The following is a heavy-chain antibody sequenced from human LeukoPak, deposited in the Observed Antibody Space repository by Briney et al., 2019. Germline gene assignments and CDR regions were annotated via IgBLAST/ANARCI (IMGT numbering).Heavy chain of an antibody. CDR1: GYTLTELS. D-gene: IGHD1-26*01. CDR3: ATGLVGATRIDY. CDR2: FDPEDGET. J-gene: IGHJ4*02. V-gene: IGHV1-24*01. Sequence: WASVKVSCKASGYTLTELSMHWVRQAPGKGLEWMGGFDPEDGETIYAQKFQGRVTMTEDTSTDTAYMELSSLRSEDTAVYYCATGLVGATRIDYWGQGTLVTVSS.